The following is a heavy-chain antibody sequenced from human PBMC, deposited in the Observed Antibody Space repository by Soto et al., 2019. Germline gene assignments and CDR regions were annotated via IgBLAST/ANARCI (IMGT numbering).Heavy chain of an antibody. J-gene: IGHJ3*02. D-gene: IGHD2-15*01. Sequence: ASVKVSCKASGYTFTSYAMHWVRQALGQRLEWMGWINAGNGNTKYSQKFQGRVTITRDTSASTAYMELSSLRSEDTAVYYCARESVVVVAATQDAFDIWGQGTMVTVSS. CDR1: GYTFTSYA. CDR2: INAGNGNT. V-gene: IGHV1-3*01. CDR3: ARESVVVVAATQDAFDI.